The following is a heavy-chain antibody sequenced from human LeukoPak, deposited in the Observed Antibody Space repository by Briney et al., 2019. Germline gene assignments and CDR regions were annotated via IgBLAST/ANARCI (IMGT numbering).Heavy chain of an antibody. V-gene: IGHV3-48*03. D-gene: IGHD3-10*01. CDR3: ARVEARYPSGSYPY. Sequence: PGGSLRLSCAASGFTFSSYEMNWVRQAPGKGLEWLSYISASGNTRYYADSVKGRFTISRDNAKNSLSLQKNSLRAEDTALYYCARVEARYPSGSYPYWGQGTLVAVSS. CDR1: GFTFSSYE. J-gene: IGHJ4*02. CDR2: ISASGNTR.